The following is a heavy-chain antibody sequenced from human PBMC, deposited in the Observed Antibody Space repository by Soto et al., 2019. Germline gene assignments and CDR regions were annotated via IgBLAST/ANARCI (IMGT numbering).Heavy chain of an antibody. CDR3: ATLPGGMVREPTPSPDFDY. D-gene: IGHD3-10*01. CDR1: GFTFSDYY. V-gene: IGHV3-11*01. J-gene: IGHJ4*02. Sequence: QVQLVESGGGLVKPGGSLRLSCAASGFTFSDYYMSWIRQAPGKALEWVSYISSSGSTIYYADSVKGRFTISRDNAKNSLYLQMNSLRAEDTAVYYCATLPGGMVREPTPSPDFDYWGQGTLVTVSS. CDR2: ISSSGSTI.